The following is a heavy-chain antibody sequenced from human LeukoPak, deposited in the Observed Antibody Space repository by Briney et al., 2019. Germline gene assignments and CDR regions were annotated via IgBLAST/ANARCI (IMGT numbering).Heavy chain of an antibody. CDR3: ARDGPPYCSSTACYAGYFDY. Sequence: GRSLRLSCAASGFTFSSYAIHWVRQAPGKGLEWVAVISYDGSNKYYADSVKGRFTISRDNSKNTLYLQMNSLRAEDTAVYYCARDGPPYCSSTACYAGYFDYWGQGTLVTVSS. CDR2: ISYDGSNK. J-gene: IGHJ4*02. CDR1: GFTFSSYA. V-gene: IGHV3-30*04. D-gene: IGHD2-2*01.